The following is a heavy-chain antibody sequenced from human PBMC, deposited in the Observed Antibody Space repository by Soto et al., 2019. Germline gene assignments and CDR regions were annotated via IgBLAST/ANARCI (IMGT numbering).Heavy chain of an antibody. D-gene: IGHD2-15*01. CDR3: ATDSRSCSGGSCYVELSGWFDP. Sequence: ASVKVSCKVSGYTLTELSMHWVRQAPGKGLEWMGGFDPEDGETIYAQKFQGRVTMTEDTSTDTAYMELSSLRSEDTAVYYCATDSRSCSGGSCYVELSGWFDPWGQGTLVTVSS. J-gene: IGHJ5*02. CDR1: GYTLTELS. V-gene: IGHV1-24*01. CDR2: FDPEDGET.